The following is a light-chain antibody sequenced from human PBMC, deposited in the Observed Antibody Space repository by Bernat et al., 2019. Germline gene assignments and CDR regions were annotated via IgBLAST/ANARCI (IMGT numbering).Light chain of an antibody. CDR1: SSDVGGYNY. CDR3: AAWDDSLSGRV. J-gene: IGLJ2*01. CDR2: DVS. Sequence: QSALTQPASVSGSPGQSITISCTGTSSDVGGYNYVCWYQQHPGKAPKLMIYDVSDRPSGVPDRFSGSKSGTSASLAISGLRSEDEADYYCAAWDDSLSGRVFGGGTKLTVL. V-gene: IGLV2-14*03.